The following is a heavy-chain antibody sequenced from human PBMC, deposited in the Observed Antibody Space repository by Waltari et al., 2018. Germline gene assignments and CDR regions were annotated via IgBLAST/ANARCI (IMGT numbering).Heavy chain of an antibody. CDR1: GYTLTELS. J-gene: IGHJ4*02. CDR3: ATHGGWSGYSYYCDY. Sequence: QVQLVQSGAEVKKPGASVKVSCKVSGYTLTELSMHWVRQAPGKGLEWMGGFDPEEGETIYPQKFQGRVTMTEDTATDTAYMELSSLRSEDTAVYYCATHGGWSGYSYYCDYWGQGTLVTVSS. CDR2: FDPEEGET. V-gene: IGHV1-24*01. D-gene: IGHD3-3*01.